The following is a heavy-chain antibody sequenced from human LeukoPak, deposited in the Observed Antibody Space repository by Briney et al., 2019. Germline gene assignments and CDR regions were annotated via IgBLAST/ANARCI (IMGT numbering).Heavy chain of an antibody. D-gene: IGHD6-6*01. CDR3: ARLSSLANIAARGRTWLDP. CDR1: GGSIRSYY. J-gene: IGHJ5*02. Sequence: SETLSLTCTVSGGSIRSYYWSWIRQPPGKGLEWIGFIYDSGSTNYNPSLKSRVTISLDTSKNQFSLKLSSVTAADTAVYYCARLSSLANIAARGRTWLDPWGQGSLVTVSS. CDR2: IYDSGST. V-gene: IGHV4-59*01.